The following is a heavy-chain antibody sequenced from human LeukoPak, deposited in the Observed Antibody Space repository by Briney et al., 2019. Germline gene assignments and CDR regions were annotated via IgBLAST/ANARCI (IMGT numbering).Heavy chain of an antibody. CDR3: ARGRETYNFDY. V-gene: IGHV3-7*01. CDR1: GFDFTTYA. D-gene: IGHD5-18*01. CDR2: IKQDGSEK. Sequence: GGSLRLSCAASGFDFTTYAMSWVRQAPGKGLEWVADIKQDGSEKYYVDSVKGRFTISRDNYINTLYLQMNSLRPEDMATFYCARGRETYNFDYWGQGTLVTVSS. J-gene: IGHJ4*02.